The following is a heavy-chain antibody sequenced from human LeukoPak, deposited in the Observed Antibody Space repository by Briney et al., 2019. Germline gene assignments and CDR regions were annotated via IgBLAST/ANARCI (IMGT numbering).Heavy chain of an antibody. Sequence: GGSLRLSCAASGFTFSSYAMHWVRQAPGKGLEYVSAIRSNGGSTYYANSVKGRFTISRDNSKNTLYLQMGSLRAEDMAVYYCARAGGGYCSGGSCYSSSFDYWGQGTLVTVSS. CDR3: ARAGGGYCSGGSCYSSSFDY. J-gene: IGHJ4*02. D-gene: IGHD2-15*01. CDR1: GFTFSSYA. V-gene: IGHV3-64*01. CDR2: IRSNGGST.